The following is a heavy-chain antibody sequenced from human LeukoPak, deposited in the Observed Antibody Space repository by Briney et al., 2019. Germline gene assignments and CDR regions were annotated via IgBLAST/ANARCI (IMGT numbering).Heavy chain of an antibody. CDR1: GFTFSDYY. V-gene: IGHV3-11*01. CDR3: ARANPHCSGGSCFRPLDY. CDR2: ISSSGSTI. J-gene: IGHJ4*02. D-gene: IGHD2-15*01. Sequence: GGSLRLSCAASGFTFSDYYMSWIRQAPGKGLEWVSYISSSGSTIYYADSVKGRFTISRDNAKNPLYLQMNSLRAEDTAVYYCARANPHCSGGSCFRPLDYWGQGTLVTVSS.